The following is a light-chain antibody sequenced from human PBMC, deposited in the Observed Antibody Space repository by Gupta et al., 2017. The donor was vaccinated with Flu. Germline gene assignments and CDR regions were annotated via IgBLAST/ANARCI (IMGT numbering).Light chain of an antibody. CDR2: DNS. Sequence: VVXXXXSVSXXXGQTXRITCGGYKIGSKSVHWYQQQPGQAPVLVVHDNSDRPSGIPERISGSNSGNAATLIINRVEAGDEADYFCQVWDSGSDHVLFGGGTKLTVL. V-gene: IGLV3-21*02. CDR3: QVWDSGSDHVL. J-gene: IGLJ2*01. CDR1: KIGSKS.